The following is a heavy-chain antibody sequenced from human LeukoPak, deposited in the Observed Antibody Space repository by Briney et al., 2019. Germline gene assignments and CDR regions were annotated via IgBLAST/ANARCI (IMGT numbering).Heavy chain of an antibody. Sequence: AGGSLRLSCAASGFIFSDSYMSWIRQAPGKGLEWLSYISGASNYINYANSVKGRFTISRDNARNSLYLQMNSLRVEDTAVYYCARGAGYNYPYYFDYWGQGTLVTVSS. CDR3: ARGAGYNYPYYFDY. CDR2: ISGASNYI. CDR1: GFIFSDSY. V-gene: IGHV3-11*06. J-gene: IGHJ4*02. D-gene: IGHD5-24*01.